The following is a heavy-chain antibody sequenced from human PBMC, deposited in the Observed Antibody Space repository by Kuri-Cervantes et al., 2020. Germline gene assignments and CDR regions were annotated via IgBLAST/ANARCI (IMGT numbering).Heavy chain of an antibody. V-gene: IGHV4-30-4*01. CDR1: GGSISSGDYY. D-gene: IGHD3-9*01. J-gene: IGHJ4*02. CDR2: IYYSGST. CDR3: ARSFDWLLKGESGFDY. Sequence: SETLSLTCTVSGGSISSGDYYWSWIRQPPGKGLEWIGYIYYSGSTYYNPSLKSRVTISVDTSKNQFSLKLSSVTAAETAVDYCARSFDWLLKGESGFDYWGQGTLVTVSS.